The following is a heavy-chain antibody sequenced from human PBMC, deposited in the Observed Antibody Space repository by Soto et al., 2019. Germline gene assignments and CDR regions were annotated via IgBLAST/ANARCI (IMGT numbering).Heavy chain of an antibody. V-gene: IGHV3-23*01. CDR2: ISGSGGST. D-gene: IGHD1-7*01. CDR1: GFTFSSYA. CDR3: AKPYVSGANWNYNFAFDI. J-gene: IGHJ3*02. Sequence: GGSLRLSCAASGFTFSSYAMSWVRQAPGKGLEWVSAISGSGGSTYYADSVKGRFTISRDNSKNTLYLQMNSLRAEDTAVYDCAKPYVSGANWNYNFAFDIWGQGTMVTVSS.